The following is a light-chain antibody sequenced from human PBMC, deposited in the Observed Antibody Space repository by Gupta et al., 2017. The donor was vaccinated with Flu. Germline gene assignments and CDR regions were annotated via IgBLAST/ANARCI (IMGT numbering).Light chain of an antibody. CDR1: SSNIGKKD. CDR3: GTWDDSLYTML. Sequence: SSNIGKKDVSWYQHLPGTAPKLLIYENDKRPSGIPDRFSGAKSGTSATLGITGLQTGDEADYYCGTWDDSLYTMLFGGGTKLTVL. J-gene: IGLJ3*02. CDR2: END. V-gene: IGLV1-51*02.